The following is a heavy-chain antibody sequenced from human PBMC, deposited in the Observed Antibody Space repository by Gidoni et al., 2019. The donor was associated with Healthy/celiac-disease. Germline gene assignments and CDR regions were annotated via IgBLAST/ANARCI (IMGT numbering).Heavy chain of an antibody. Sequence: LTCTVSGGSISSSSYYWGWIRQPPGKGLEWIGSIYYSGSTYYNPSLKSRVTISVDTSKNQFSLKLSSVTAADTAVYYCARMNTMFGVVSDYYFDYWGQGTLVTVSS. V-gene: IGHV4-39*01. CDR3: ARMNTMFGVVSDYYFDY. J-gene: IGHJ4*02. D-gene: IGHD3-3*01. CDR2: IYYSGST. CDR1: GGSISSSSYY.